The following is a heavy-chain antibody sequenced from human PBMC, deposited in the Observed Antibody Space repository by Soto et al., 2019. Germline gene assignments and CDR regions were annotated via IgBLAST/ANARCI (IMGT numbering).Heavy chain of an antibody. J-gene: IGHJ3*01. D-gene: IGHD2-15*01. CDR3: AKDRMSDNGVWDAFDV. V-gene: IGHV3-23*01. CDR1: GFIFNNYA. CDR2: IGGGKGGEK. Sequence: EAQLSESGGGLVQPGGSLRLSCAASGFIFNNYAMNWVRQAPGKGLEWVSGIGGGKGGEKEYADSVKGRFTISRDSSKNALFLQLNSLRAEDTAVYYCAKDRMSDNGVWDAFDVWGPGAMVTVSS.